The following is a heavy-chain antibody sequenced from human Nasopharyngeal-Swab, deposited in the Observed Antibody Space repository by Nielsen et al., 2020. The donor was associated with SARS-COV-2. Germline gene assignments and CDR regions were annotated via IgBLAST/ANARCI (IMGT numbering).Heavy chain of an antibody. J-gene: IGHJ4*02. D-gene: IGHD3-9*01. V-gene: IGHV4-30-4*01. Sequence: WVGSPPGQGLVWIGYIYYSGRPYYNPSLKSRITISVDTSKNHFSLKLSSVTAADTAVYYRARLPHDIVTGYFADYWGQGTLVTVSS. CDR3: ARLPHDIVTGYFADY. CDR2: IYYSGRP.